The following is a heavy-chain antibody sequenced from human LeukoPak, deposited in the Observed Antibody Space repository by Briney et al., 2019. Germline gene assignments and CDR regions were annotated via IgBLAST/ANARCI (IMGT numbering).Heavy chain of an antibody. Sequence: PSETLSLTCAVYGGSFGGYYWSWIRQPPGKGLEWIGEINHSGSTNYNPSLKSRVTISVDTSKNQFSLKLSSVTAADTAVYYCAREGYPRRYCSSTSCRSGYYYMDVWGKGTTVTVSS. CDR3: AREGYPRRYCSSTSCRSGYYYMDV. CDR1: GGSFGGYY. V-gene: IGHV4-34*01. CDR2: INHSGST. D-gene: IGHD2-2*01. J-gene: IGHJ6*03.